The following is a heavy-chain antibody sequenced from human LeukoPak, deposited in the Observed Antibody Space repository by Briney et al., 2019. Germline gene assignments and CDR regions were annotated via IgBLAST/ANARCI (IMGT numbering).Heavy chain of an antibody. J-gene: IGHJ4*02. Sequence: SETLSLTCTVSGGSISSGGYYWSWLRQLTGKGLECIGFIYYSGSTFYNPSLKSRVNISVDTSKNQFSLKLSSVTAADTAVYYCVRADRMVADYWGQGTLVTVSS. CDR3: VRADRMVADY. CDR1: GGSISSGGYY. V-gene: IGHV4-31*03. CDR2: IYYSGST. D-gene: IGHD3-10*01.